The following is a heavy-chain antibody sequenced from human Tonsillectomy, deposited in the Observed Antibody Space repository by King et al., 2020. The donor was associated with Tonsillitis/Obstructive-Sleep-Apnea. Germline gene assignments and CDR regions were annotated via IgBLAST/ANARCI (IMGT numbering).Heavy chain of an antibody. J-gene: IGHJ6*03. D-gene: IGHD1-26*01. CDR2: IDPSDSYT. V-gene: IGHV5-10-1*01. CDR1: GYSFTSYW. CDR3: ARLAPGTLYYYYHMDV. Sequence: QLVQSGAEVKKPGASLRISCKGSGYSFTSYWIRWVRQMPGKGLEWMGRIDPSDSYTDYSPSFQGHVTISADKSISTAYLQWSSLRASDTAMYYCARLAPGTLYYYYHMDVWGKGTTVTVSS.